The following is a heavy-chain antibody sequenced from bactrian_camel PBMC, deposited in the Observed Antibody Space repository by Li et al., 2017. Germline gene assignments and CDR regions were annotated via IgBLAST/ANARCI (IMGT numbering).Heavy chain of an antibody. Sequence: HVQLVESGGGSVQAGGSLRLSCAASGFTLNLNCVGWFRQAPGKEREGVALIDNRGNRKYADSVKDRFSISQNNDKNILYLQMNTLQPDDTATYYCAAHNVYPCDFEGLKSGCWGRGTQVTVS. CDR1: GFTLNLNC. D-gene: IGHD4*01. V-gene: IGHV3S53*01. J-gene: IGHJ4*01. CDR2: IDNRGNR. CDR3: AAHNVYPCDFEGLKSGC.